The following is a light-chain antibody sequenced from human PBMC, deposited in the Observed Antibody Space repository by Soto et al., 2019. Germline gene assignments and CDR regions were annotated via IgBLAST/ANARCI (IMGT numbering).Light chain of an antibody. CDR3: SSYTNSNTGV. CDR2: EVS. V-gene: IGLV2-14*01. J-gene: IGLJ3*02. Sequence: QSALTQPASVSGSPGQSITISCTGTSSDVGRYDYVSWYQQHPGKAPKLLIYEVSNRPSGVSNRFSGSKSGNTASLTISGLQTEDESDYYCSSYTNSNTGVFGGGTQLTVL. CDR1: SSDVGRYDY.